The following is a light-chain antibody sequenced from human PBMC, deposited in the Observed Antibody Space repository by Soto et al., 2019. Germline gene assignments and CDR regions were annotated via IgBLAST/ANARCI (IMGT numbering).Light chain of an antibody. J-gene: IGLJ1*01. CDR2: EVS. CDR3: SSYAGTNILYV. V-gene: IGLV2-8*01. Sequence: QSALTQPPSASGSPGQSVTISCTGTSSGVGGYNYVSWYQQHPGKAPKVMIYEVSKRPSGVPDRFSGSKSGNTASLTVSGLQAEDEADYYCSSYAGTNILYVFGTGTKLTVL. CDR1: SSGVGGYNY.